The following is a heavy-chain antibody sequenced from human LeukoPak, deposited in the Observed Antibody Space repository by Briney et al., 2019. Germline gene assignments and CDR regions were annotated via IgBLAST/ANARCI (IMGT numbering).Heavy chain of an antibody. CDR3: AKAAGGLVY. Sequence: GASLRLSCAASGFSFSSSAMSWVRQAPGKGLEWVSAINDSGDSTYYADSVKGRFTVFRDNSKNTLYLQMNGLRAEDTAVYYCAKAAGGLVYWGQGTLVIISS. CDR1: GFSFSSSA. J-gene: IGHJ4*02. V-gene: IGHV3-23*01. D-gene: IGHD6-19*01. CDR2: INDSGDST.